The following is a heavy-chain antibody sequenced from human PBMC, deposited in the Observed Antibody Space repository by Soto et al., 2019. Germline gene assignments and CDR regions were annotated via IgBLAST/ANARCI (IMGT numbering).Heavy chain of an antibody. Sequence: GASVKVSCTASGYTFTSYGITWVRQAPGQGLEWMGWISAYNGNTNYAQKLQGRVTMTTDTSTSTAYMELRSLRSDDTAVYYCARSITMIVVVPGFWGQGTLVTVSS. CDR1: GYTFTSYG. CDR2: ISAYNGNT. J-gene: IGHJ4*02. CDR3: ARSITMIVVVPGF. D-gene: IGHD3-22*01. V-gene: IGHV1-18*01.